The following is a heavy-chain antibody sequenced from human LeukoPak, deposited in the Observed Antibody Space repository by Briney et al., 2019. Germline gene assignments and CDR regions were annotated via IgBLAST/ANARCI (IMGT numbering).Heavy chain of an antibody. CDR3: ARAYCSSTSCPMGFDY. D-gene: IGHD2-2*01. Sequence: GASVKVSCKASGYTFTSYGISWVRQAPGQGLEWMAGIIPIFGTANYAQKFQGRVTITADESTSTAYMGLSSLRSEDTAVYYCARAYCSSTSCPMGFDYWGQGTLVTVSS. V-gene: IGHV1-69*13. J-gene: IGHJ4*02. CDR1: GYTFTSYG. CDR2: IIPIFGTA.